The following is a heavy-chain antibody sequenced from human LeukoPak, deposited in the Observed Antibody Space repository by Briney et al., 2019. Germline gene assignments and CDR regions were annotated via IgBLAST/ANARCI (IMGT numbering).Heavy chain of an antibody. V-gene: IGHV3-23*01. CDR1: GFTFSSYG. CDR3: AKDKWELPDYFDY. CDR2: ISGSGGTA. J-gene: IGHJ4*02. Sequence: SGGSLRLSCAASGFTFSSYGMNWVRQAPGKGLEWVSGISGSGGTAYYADSVKGRFTISRDNSKNTLFLQMNSLRAEDTAVYYCAKDKWELPDYFDYWGQGTLVTVSS. D-gene: IGHD1-26*01.